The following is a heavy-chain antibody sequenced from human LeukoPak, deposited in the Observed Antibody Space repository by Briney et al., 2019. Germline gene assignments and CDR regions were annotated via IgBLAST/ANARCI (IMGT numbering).Heavy chain of an antibody. V-gene: IGHV4-39*07. CDR3: ARVHYYGSGSSLYYFDY. D-gene: IGHD3-10*01. CDR1: GGSISSSSYY. Sequence: SETLSLTCTVSGGSISSSSYYWGWIRQPPGKGLEWIGSIYYSGSTNYNPSLKSRVTISVDTSKNQFSLKLSSVTAADTAVYYCARVHYYGSGSSLYYFDYWGQGTLVTVSS. J-gene: IGHJ4*02. CDR2: IYYSGST.